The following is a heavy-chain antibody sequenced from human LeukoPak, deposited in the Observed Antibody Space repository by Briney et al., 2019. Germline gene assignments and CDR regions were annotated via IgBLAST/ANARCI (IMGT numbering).Heavy chain of an antibody. Sequence: GASVKVSCKASGYTFTGYYMHWVRQAPGQGLEWMGRINPNSGGTNYAQKFQGRVTMTRDTSISTAYMELSRLRSDDTAVYYCARRGAFTMIERKILQFDYWGQGTLVTVSS. CDR1: GYTFTGYY. D-gene: IGHD3-22*01. CDR3: ARRGAFTMIERKILQFDY. CDR2: INPNSGGT. V-gene: IGHV1-2*06. J-gene: IGHJ4*02.